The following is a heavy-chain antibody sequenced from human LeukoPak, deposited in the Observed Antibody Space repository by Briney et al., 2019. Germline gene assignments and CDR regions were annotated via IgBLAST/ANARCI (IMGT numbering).Heavy chain of an antibody. J-gene: IGHJ6*02. CDR3: ARDQIAKGDYYYGMDV. V-gene: IGHV1-69*13. CDR1: GYTLTELS. CDR2: IIPIFGTA. Sequence: ASVKVSCKVSGYTLTELSMHWVRQAPGKGLEWMGGIIPIFGTANYAQKFQGRVTITADESTSTAYMELSSLRSEDTAVYYCARDQIAKGDYYYGMDVWGQGTTVTVSS.